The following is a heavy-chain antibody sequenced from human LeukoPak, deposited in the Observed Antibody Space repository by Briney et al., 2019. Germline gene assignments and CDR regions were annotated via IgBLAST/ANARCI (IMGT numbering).Heavy chain of an antibody. V-gene: IGHV3-49*03. Sequence: GGTVRLSCKTSGLTFGDYVVTWFRQAPGKGLEWVGFIRTKPYGGTTEYAASVKGRFTISRDDSESIAYLQMNSLRTEDTAVYYCTRGSDTIFGVARDGFDSWGQGTLVTVSS. CDR3: TRGSDTIFGVARDGFDS. J-gene: IGHJ4*02. CDR1: GLTFGDYV. CDR2: IRTKPYGGTT. D-gene: IGHD3-3*01.